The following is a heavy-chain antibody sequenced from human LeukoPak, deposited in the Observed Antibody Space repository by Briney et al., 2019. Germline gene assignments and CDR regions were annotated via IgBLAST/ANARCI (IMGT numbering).Heavy chain of an antibody. D-gene: IGHD3-22*01. CDR3: ARSVYYDSSGYPYYFDY. CDR2: IYPGDSDT. V-gene: IGHV5-51*01. CDR1: GYSLTSYW. J-gene: IGHJ4*02. Sequence: GESLKISCKGSGYSLTSYWIGWVRQMPGKGLEWMGIIYPGDSDTRYSPSFQGQVTISADKSISTAYLQWSSLKASDTAMYYCARSVYYDSSGYPYYFDYWGQGTLVTVSS.